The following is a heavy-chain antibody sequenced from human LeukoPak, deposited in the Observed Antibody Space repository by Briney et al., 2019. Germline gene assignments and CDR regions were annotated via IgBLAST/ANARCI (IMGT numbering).Heavy chain of an antibody. D-gene: IGHD1-14*01. CDR3: ATPLTGLHY. Sequence: SETLSLTCTVSGGSISSYYCSWIRQPAGKGLEWIGRIQISGNTNYNPSLKSRATMSVDTSKNQFSLKLTSVTAEDTAVYYCATPLTGLHYWGQGTLVTVSS. CDR1: GGSISSYY. CDR2: IQISGNT. V-gene: IGHV4-4*07. J-gene: IGHJ4*02.